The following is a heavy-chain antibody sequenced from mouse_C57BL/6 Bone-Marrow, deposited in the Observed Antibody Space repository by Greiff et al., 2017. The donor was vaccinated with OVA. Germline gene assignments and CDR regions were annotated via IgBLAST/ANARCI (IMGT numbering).Heavy chain of an antibody. J-gene: IGHJ4*01. CDR2: ISSGGSYT. CDR3: ARHGSSSSRYYAMDY. D-gene: IGHD1-1*01. Sequence: EVKLVESGGDLVKPGGSLKLSCAASGFTFSSYGMSWVRQTPDKRLEWVATISSGGSYTYYPDSVKGRFTISRDNAKNTLYLQMSNLKSEDTAMYYCARHGSSSSRYYAMDYWGQGTSVTVSS. V-gene: IGHV5-6*01. CDR1: GFTFSSYG.